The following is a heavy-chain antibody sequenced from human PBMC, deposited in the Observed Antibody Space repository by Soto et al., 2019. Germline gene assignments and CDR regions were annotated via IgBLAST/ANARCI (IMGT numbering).Heavy chain of an antibody. CDR2: IYPGDSET. CDR1: GYTFSNFW. J-gene: IGHJ6*02. D-gene: IGHD6-13*01. Sequence: PGESLKISCQCSGYTFSNFWIAWVRQLPGKGLEYMGIIYPGDSETRYSPSFHGKVTISADRSIGTAYLQWSSLEASDSAFYFCARSPRSSNWYTNMDVWGQGTTVTVSS. V-gene: IGHV5-51*01. CDR3: ARSPRSSNWYTNMDV.